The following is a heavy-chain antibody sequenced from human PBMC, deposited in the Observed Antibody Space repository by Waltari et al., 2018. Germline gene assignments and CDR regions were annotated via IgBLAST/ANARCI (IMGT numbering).Heavy chain of an antibody. CDR1: GFTFSSYA. Sequence: EVQLLESGGGLVQPGGSLILSCAASGFTFSSYAMSWVRQAPGKGLEWVSAISGSGGSTYYADSVKGRFTISRDNSKNTLYLQMNSLRAEDTAVYYCAKDFGSSWYVGWFDPWGQGTLVTVSS. V-gene: IGHV3-23*01. J-gene: IGHJ5*02. CDR3: AKDFGSSWYVGWFDP. D-gene: IGHD6-13*01. CDR2: ISGSGGST.